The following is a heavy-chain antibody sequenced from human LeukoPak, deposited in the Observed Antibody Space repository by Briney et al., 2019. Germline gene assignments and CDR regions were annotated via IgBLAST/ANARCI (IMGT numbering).Heavy chain of an antibody. CDR1: GGSISTYY. CDR3: AREEEQMARGLDP. D-gene: IGHD5-24*01. J-gene: IGHJ5*02. CDR2: IYTSGST. Sequence: PSETLSLTCTVSGGSISTYYRSWIRQPAGRGLEWIGRIYTSGSTNYNPSLKSRVTMSVDTSKNQFSLKLSSVTAADTAVYYCAREEEQMARGLDPWGQGALVTVSS. V-gene: IGHV4-4*07.